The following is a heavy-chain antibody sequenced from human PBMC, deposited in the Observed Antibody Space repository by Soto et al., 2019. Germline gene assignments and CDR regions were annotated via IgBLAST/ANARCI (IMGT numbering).Heavy chain of an antibody. CDR3: ARDTARAMVRIYYGMDV. CDR1: GFTFSSYG. Sequence: QVQLVESGGGVVQPGRSLSLSCAASGFTFSSYGMHWVRQAPGKALEWVAVIWYDGSNKYYADSVKGRFTISRDNSKNTLYLQMNSLRAEDTAVYYCARDTARAMVRIYYGMDVWGQGTTVTVSS. D-gene: IGHD3-10*01. CDR2: IWYDGSNK. V-gene: IGHV3-33*01. J-gene: IGHJ6*02.